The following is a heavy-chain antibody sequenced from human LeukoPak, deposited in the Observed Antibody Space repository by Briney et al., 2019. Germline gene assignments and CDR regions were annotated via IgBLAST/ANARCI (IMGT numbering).Heavy chain of an antibody. CDR2: INPDSGGT. CDR1: GYTFTGYY. CDR3: ARVSPNTVTTLQYFDY. V-gene: IGHV1-2*02. J-gene: IGHJ4*02. Sequence: ASVKVSCKASGYTFTGYYIHWVRQAPGQGLEWMGWINPDSGGTNYAQKFQGRVTMTWDTSISTAYMELSRLRSDDTAVYYCARVSPNTVTTLQYFDYWGQGTLVTVSS. D-gene: IGHD4-17*01.